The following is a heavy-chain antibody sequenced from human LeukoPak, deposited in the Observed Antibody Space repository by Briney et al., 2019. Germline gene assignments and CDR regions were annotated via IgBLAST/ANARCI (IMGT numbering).Heavy chain of an antibody. CDR2: ISYSGST. D-gene: IGHD2-15*01. Sequence: PSETLSLTCTVSAGSISNYYWSWIRQPPGKGLEWIGYISYSGSTNYNPSLKSRVTISVDTSKNQFSLKLSSVTAADTAVYYCARTERVLDAFDIWGQGTMVTVSS. CDR1: AGSISNYY. CDR3: ARTERVLDAFDI. V-gene: IGHV4-59*08. J-gene: IGHJ3*02.